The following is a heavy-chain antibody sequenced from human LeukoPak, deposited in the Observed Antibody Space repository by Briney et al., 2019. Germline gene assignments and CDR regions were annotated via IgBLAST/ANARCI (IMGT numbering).Heavy chain of an antibody. J-gene: IGHJ3*02. CDR1: GGSISSGGYY. CDR3: ARDLSGGDPRGAFDI. V-gene: IGHV4-31*03. D-gene: IGHD2-21*02. Sequence: PSETLSLTCTVSGGSISSGGYYWSWIRQHPGKGLEWIGYIYYSGSTYYNPSLKSRVTISVDTSKNQFSLKLSSVTAADTAVYCCARDLSGGDPRGAFDIWGQGTMVTVSS. CDR2: IYYSGST.